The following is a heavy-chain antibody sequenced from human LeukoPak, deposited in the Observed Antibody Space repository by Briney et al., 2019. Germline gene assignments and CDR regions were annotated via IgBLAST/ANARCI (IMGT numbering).Heavy chain of an antibody. V-gene: IGHV4-34*01. D-gene: IGHD4-17*01. CDR1: GGSLSGYY. CDR3: ARGRSWYGDSYFDY. J-gene: IGHJ4*02. Sequence: SETLSLTCAVYGGSLSGYYWSWIRQSPGKGLEWIGEINHSGSTNYNPSLKSRVTISVDTSKNQFSLKLSSVTAADTAVYYCARGRSWYGDSYFDYWGQGTLVTVSS. CDR2: INHSGST.